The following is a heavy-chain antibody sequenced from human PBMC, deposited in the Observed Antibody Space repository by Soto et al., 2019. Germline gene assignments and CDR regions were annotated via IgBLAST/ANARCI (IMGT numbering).Heavy chain of an antibody. CDR3: ARGRDLYYYDSSGYYNY. J-gene: IGHJ4*02. CDR1: GYTFTSYA. Sequence: QVQLVQSGAAVEKPGASVKVSCKASGYTFTSYAMHWVRQAPGQRLEWMGWINAGNGNTKYSQKFQGRVTITRDTSASTAYMELSSLRSEDTAVYYCARGRDLYYYDSSGYYNYWGQGTLVTVSS. D-gene: IGHD3-22*01. V-gene: IGHV1-3*01. CDR2: INAGNGNT.